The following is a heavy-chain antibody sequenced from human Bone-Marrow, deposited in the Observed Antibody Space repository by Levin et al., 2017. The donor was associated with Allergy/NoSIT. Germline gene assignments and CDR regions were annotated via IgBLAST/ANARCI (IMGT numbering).Heavy chain of an antibody. V-gene: IGHV1-46*02. CDR1: GYTFNDFH. CDR2: MKTSAGTT. D-gene: IGHD1-7*01. J-gene: IGHJ4*02. CDR3: ARDGWNYRFDY. Sequence: GESLKISCRGSGYTFNDFHMHWVRQAPGQGLEWMGIMKTSAGTTSYAQKFQGRVTMTWDTSISTVYMEVTGLRSDDTATYYCARDGWNYRFDYWGQGTLVTVSS.